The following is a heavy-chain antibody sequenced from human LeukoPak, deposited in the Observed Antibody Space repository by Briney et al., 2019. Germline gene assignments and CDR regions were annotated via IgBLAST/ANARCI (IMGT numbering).Heavy chain of an antibody. V-gene: IGHV3-30*18. CDR1: GFTFSSYG. D-gene: IGHD6-13*01. CDR2: ISYDGSNK. J-gene: IGHJ4*02. CDR3: AKSGGAGQQLANFDY. Sequence: QPGGSLRLSCAASGFTFSSYGMHWVRQAPGKGLEWVAVISYDGSNKYYADAVKGRFSISRDNSKNTLYLQMNSLRAEDTAVYYCAKSGGAGQQLANFDYWGQGTLVTVSS.